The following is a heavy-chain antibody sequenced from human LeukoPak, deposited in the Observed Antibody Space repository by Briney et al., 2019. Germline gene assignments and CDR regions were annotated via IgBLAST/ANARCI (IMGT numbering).Heavy chain of an antibody. D-gene: IGHD6-13*01. J-gene: IGHJ4*02. V-gene: IGHV3-23*01. CDR1: GFSFRSYA. CDR2: FGDSGDNT. Sequence: GGSLRLSCAASGFSFRSYAMSWVRQAPEKGLEWVSGFGDSGDNTYYADSVKGRFTISRDNSKNTLYLQMNSLRAEDTAVYYCAKDLGAAAGDDCWGQGTLVTVSS. CDR3: AKDLGAAAGDDC.